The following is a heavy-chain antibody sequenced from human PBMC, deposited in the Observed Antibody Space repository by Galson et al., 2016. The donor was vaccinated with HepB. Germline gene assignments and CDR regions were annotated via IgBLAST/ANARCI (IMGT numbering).Heavy chain of an antibody. J-gene: IGHJ6*02. V-gene: IGHV1-18*04. Sequence: SVKVSCKASGYTFTSYGVSWVRQAPGQGLEWMGWISAYNGNRNYAQKLQGRVTMTTDTSTSTAYMELRSLRSDDTAIYYCARPDSSGWRSRVLYYYYGMDGWGQGTTVTVSS. CDR1: GYTFTSYG. CDR3: ARPDSSGWRSRVLYYYYGMDG. CDR2: ISAYNGNR. D-gene: IGHD6-19*01.